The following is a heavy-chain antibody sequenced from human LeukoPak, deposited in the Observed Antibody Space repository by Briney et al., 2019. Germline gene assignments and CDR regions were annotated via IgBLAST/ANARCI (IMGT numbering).Heavy chain of an antibody. V-gene: IGHV4-39*01. Sequence: SETLSLTCTLSGGSIISSNHYWAWIRQPPGKGLESIGIIYYSGSTYYNPSLQSRLTISVDTSKNQVSLKLTSVTAADTAVYYCARLNWFGDRYFDYWGQGTLATVSS. CDR3: ARLNWFGDRYFDY. D-gene: IGHD3-10*01. CDR2: IYYSGST. CDR1: GGSIISSNHY. J-gene: IGHJ4*02.